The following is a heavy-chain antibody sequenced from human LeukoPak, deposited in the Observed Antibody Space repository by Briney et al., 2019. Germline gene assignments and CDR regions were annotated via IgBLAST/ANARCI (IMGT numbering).Heavy chain of an antibody. Sequence: GGSLRLSCAASGFTFSSYSMNWVRQAPGKGLEWVSGISWNSGSIGYADSVKGRFTISRDNAKNSLYLQMNSLRAEDTALYYCAKGDSGWYYYYYGMDVWGQGTTVTVSS. J-gene: IGHJ6*02. CDR3: AKGDSGWYYYYYGMDV. V-gene: IGHV3-9*01. CDR2: ISWNSGSI. CDR1: GFTFSSYS. D-gene: IGHD6-19*01.